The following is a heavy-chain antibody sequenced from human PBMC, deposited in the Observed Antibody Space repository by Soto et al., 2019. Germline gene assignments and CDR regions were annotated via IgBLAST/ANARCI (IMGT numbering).Heavy chain of an antibody. CDR3: ARLLFGAANWFDP. J-gene: IGHJ5*02. D-gene: IGHD3-10*01. Sequence: PSETLSLTCTVSGGSIGSYYWSWIRQPPGKGLEWIGYIYYSGSTNYNPSLKSRVTISVDTSKNQFSLKLSSVTAADTAVYYCARLLFGAANWFDPWGQGTLVTVS. CDR2: IYYSGST. CDR1: GGSIGSYY. V-gene: IGHV4-59*01.